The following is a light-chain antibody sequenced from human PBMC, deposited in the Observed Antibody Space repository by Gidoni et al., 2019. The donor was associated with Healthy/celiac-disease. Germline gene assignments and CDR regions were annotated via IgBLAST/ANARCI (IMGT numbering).Light chain of an antibody. Sequence: DIQLTQSPSSLSASVGDRVTITCQASQDISNYLNWYQQTPGKAPKLLIYDASNLETGVPSRFSGSGSGTDFTFTICSLQPEDIATYYWQQYDNLPYTFGHGTKLESK. CDR2: DAS. J-gene: IGKJ2*01. V-gene: IGKV1-33*01. CDR1: QDISNY. CDR3: QQYDNLPYT.